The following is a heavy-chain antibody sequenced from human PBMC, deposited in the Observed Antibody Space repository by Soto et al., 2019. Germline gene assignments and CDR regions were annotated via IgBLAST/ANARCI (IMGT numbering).Heavy chain of an antibody. Sequence: GGSLRLSCSASGFTFSSYAMHWVRQAPGKGLEYVSAISSNGGSTYYADSVKGRFTISRDNSKNTLYLQMSSLRAEDTAVYYCVKEELGIAAAGTRLFDYWGQGTLVTVSS. CDR2: ISSNGGST. CDR1: GFTFSSYA. J-gene: IGHJ4*02. CDR3: VKEELGIAAAGTRLFDY. V-gene: IGHV3-64D*08. D-gene: IGHD6-13*01.